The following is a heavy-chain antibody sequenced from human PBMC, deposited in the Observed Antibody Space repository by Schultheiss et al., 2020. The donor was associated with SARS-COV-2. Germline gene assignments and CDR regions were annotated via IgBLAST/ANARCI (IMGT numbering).Heavy chain of an antibody. V-gene: IGHV1-3*01. Sequence: ASVKVSCKASGYTFTSYAMHWVRQAPGQRLEWMGWINAGNGNTKYSQKFQGRVTMTRDTSISTAYMELSRLRSDDTAVYYCASCDILTGYQAFDPWGQGTLVTVS. CDR2: INAGNGNT. J-gene: IGHJ5*02. D-gene: IGHD3-9*01. CDR1: GYTFTSYA. CDR3: ASCDILTGYQAFDP.